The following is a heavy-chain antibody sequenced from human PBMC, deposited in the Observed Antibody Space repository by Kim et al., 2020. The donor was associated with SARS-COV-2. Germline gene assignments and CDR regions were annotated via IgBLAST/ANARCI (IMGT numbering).Heavy chain of an antibody. D-gene: IGHD2-21*02. J-gene: IGHJ5*02. CDR2: IYYSGST. CDR1: GGSISSSSYY. Sequence: SETLSLTCTVSGGSISSSSYYWGWIRQPPGKGLEWIGSIYYSGSTYYNPSLKSRVTISVDTSKNQFSLKLSSVTAADTAVYYCARGYARVVTAIDWFDPWGQGTLVTVS. V-gene: IGHV4-39*01. CDR3: ARGYARVVTAIDWFDP.